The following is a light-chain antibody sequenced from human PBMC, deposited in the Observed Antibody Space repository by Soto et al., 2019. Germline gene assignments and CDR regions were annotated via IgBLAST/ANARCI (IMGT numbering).Light chain of an antibody. CDR2: EVS. CDR3: SSYRSTTTFGV. V-gene: IGLV2-14*01. Sequence: QSALTQPASVSGSPGQSITISCTGTSSDIGGYNYVSWYQQHPGKAPKVVIYEVSNRPLGVSNRFSASKSGNTASLIISGLQADDEADYFCSSYRSTTTFGVFGTGTKVTAL. CDR1: SSDIGGYNY. J-gene: IGLJ1*01.